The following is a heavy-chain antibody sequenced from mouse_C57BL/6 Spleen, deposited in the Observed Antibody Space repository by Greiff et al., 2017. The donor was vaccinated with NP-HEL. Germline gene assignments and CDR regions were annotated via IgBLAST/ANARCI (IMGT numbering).Heavy chain of an antibody. Sequence: EVKLVESGGGLVKPGGSLKLSCAASGFTFSSYALSWVRQTPEKRLEWVATFSDGGSYTYYPDNVKGRFTISRDNAKNNRYLQMSHLKSEDTAMYYCAREGEGYFDYWGQGTTLTVSS. CDR1: GFTFSSYA. CDR2: FSDGGSYT. CDR3: AREGEGYFDY. J-gene: IGHJ2*01. V-gene: IGHV5-4*01.